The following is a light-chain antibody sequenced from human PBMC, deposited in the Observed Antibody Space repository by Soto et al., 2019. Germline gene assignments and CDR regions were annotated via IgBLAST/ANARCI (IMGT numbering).Light chain of an antibody. J-gene: IGKJ2*01. CDR3: QQYNDVPS. Sequence: DIQMTQSPSSLSASVGDRVTITCQASQHITDYLNWYQQKPGRAPKLLIYEASNLETGVPSRFSGSGFGTDFSLTISSLLPEDVATYYCQQYNDVPSFGQGTKLEI. CDR2: EAS. V-gene: IGKV1-33*01. CDR1: QHITDY.